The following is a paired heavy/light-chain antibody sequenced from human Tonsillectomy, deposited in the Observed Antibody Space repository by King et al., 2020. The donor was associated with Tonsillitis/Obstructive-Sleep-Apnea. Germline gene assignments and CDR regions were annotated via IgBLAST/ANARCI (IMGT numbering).Light chain of an antibody. CDR3: QSYDSSLSGSGV. Sequence: QSVLTQPPSVSGAPGQRVTISCTGSSSNIGAGYDVHWYQQLPGTAPKLLIYGNNNRPSGVPDRFSGSKSGTSASLAITGLQAEDEADYYCQSYDSSLSGSGVFGTGTKVTVL. CDR2: GNN. J-gene: IGLJ1*01. V-gene: IGLV1-40*01. CDR1: SSNIGAGYD.
Heavy chain of an antibody. CDR3: ASPKDFTVLVYYYDAMDV. CDR1: GYSFTSYW. D-gene: IGHD4-4*01. J-gene: IGHJ6*02. Sequence: EVQLVQSGAEVKKPGESLRISCKGSGYSFTSYWISWVRQMPGKGLEWMGRIDPSDSYTNYSPSFQGHVTISADKSLSTAFLQWSSLKASDTAMYYCASPKDFTVLVYYYDAMDVWGQGTTVTVSS. V-gene: IGHV5-10-1*03. CDR2: IDPSDSYT.